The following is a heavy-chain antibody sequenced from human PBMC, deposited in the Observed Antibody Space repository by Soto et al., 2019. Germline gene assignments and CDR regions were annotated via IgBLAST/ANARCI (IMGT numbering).Heavy chain of an antibody. V-gene: IGHV3-23*01. CDR2: LSGSGFST. Sequence: GGSLRLSCVASGFPFSNYAMTWVRQAPGKGLEWVSALSGSGFSTYYADSVMGRFTISRDNSKNTVYLQMNSLRAEDTAVYYCSKIESRFFYDSTGYYPFDYWGQGTLVTVSS. CDR3: SKIESRFFYDSTGYYPFDY. J-gene: IGHJ4*02. CDR1: GFPFSNYA. D-gene: IGHD3-22*01.